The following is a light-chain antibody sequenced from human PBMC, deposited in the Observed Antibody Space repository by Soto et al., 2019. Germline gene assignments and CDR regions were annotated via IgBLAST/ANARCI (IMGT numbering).Light chain of an antibody. J-gene: IGKJ4*01. V-gene: IGKV3-11*01. CDR3: QKRSNWPPVT. Sequence: EVVLTQSPAILSLSPGERATLSCRASQSVKSSLAWYQQKPGQPPRLLIYDASHRATGIPARFSGSGSGTDFTLPISSMEPEDVAVYFCQKRSNWPPVTFGGGTKVQI. CDR2: DAS. CDR1: QSVKSS.